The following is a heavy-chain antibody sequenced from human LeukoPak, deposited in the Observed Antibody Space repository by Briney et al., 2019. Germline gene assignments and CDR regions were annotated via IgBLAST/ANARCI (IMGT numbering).Heavy chain of an antibody. V-gene: IGHV4-39*07. CDR2: INHSGST. J-gene: IGHJ4*02. Sequence: SETLSLTCTVSGGSISTSNYYWGWIRQPPGKGLEWIGEINHSGSTNYNPSLKSRVTISVDTSKNQFSLKLSSVTAADTAVYYCARTGGSPSGGYWGQGTLVTVSS. CDR3: ARTGGSPSGGY. D-gene: IGHD1-26*01. CDR1: GGSISTSNYY.